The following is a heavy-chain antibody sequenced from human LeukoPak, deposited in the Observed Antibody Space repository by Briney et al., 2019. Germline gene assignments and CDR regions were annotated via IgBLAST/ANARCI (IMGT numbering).Heavy chain of an antibody. CDR3: ARDGYCSSTGCTAYFFDY. CDR1: GFTVSSYA. Sequence: GVFLRLSCAASGFTVSSYAMHWVRQAPGKGLHGVAVISYDGSNKYYADSVKGRFTISRDNSKNTLYLQLNSLRPEDTALYYCARDGYCSSTGCTAYFFDYWGQVTLVTVSS. V-gene: IGHV3-30-3*01. D-gene: IGHD2-2*03. CDR2: ISYDGSNK. J-gene: IGHJ4*02.